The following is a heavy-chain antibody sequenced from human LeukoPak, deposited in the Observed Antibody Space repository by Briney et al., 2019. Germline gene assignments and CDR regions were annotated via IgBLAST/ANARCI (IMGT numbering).Heavy chain of an antibody. V-gene: IGHV3-30*03. J-gene: IGHJ5*02. CDR3: ARERERFLNL. Sequence: PWGSLRLSCVASGFSFSSFGMHWVRQAPGKGLEWVAVISYDGSNRYYADSVEGRFTISRDNSKNTLYLQMNNLRTEDTAIYYCARERERFLNLWGQGTLVTVSS. D-gene: IGHD3-3*01. CDR1: GFSFSSFG. CDR2: ISYDGSNR.